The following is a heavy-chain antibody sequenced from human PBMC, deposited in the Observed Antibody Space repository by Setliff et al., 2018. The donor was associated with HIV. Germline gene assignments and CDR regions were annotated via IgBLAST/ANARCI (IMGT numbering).Heavy chain of an antibody. CDR2: INWDGSAV. CDR3: ARSGGIGNYNWDV. Sequence: PGGSLRLSCAASGFTFSSYWMHWVRQPPGKGLEWISGINWDGSAVGYADSVRGRFTISRDDAKKSLYLQMNSLGAEDTAVYYCARSGGIGNYNWDVWGTGATVTVS. V-gene: IGHV3-74*01. J-gene: IGHJ6*03. CDR1: GFTFSSYW. D-gene: IGHD3-16*01.